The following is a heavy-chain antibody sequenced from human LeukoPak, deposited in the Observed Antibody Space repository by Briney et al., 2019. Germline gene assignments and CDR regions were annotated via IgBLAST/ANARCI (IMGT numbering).Heavy chain of an antibody. Sequence: GASVKVSCKASGYTFTSYGISWVRQAPGQGLEWMGWISAYNGNTNYAQKLQGRVTMTTDTSTSTAYMGLRSLRSDDTAVYYCARGRRYCSSTSCYNWFDPWGQGTLVTVSS. D-gene: IGHD2-2*01. J-gene: IGHJ5*02. CDR1: GYTFTSYG. CDR3: ARGRRYCSSTSCYNWFDP. CDR2: ISAYNGNT. V-gene: IGHV1-18*01.